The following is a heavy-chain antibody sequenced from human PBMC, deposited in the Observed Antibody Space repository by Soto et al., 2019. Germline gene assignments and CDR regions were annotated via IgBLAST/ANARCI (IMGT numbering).Heavy chain of an antibody. CDR3: AASGSYYNWRFDY. Sequence: GGSLRLSCAASGFTFSDYYMSWIRQAPGKGLEWVSYISSSSSYTNYADSVKGRFTISRDNAKNSLYLQMNSLRAEDTAVYYCAASGSYYNWRFDYWGQGTLVTVSS. V-gene: IGHV3-11*03. CDR2: ISSSSSYT. J-gene: IGHJ4*02. D-gene: IGHD3-10*01. CDR1: GFTFSDYY.